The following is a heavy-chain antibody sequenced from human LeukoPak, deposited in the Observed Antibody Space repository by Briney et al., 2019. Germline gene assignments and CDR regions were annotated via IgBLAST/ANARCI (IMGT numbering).Heavy chain of an antibody. Sequence: PSETLSLTCGVSGGSISSGKWWSWVRQPPGKGLEWIGEISHSGSPNYNPSLKGRLTISVDLPKNQFSLDLRSVTAADTAVYYCARDAAAGYSLACWGQGTLVTVSS. CDR3: ARDAAAGYSLAC. V-gene: IGHV4/OR15-8*01. D-gene: IGHD6-13*01. J-gene: IGHJ4*02. CDR2: ISHSGSP. CDR1: GGSISSGKW.